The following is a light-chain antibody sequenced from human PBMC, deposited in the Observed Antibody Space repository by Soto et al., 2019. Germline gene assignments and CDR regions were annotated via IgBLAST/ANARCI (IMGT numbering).Light chain of an antibody. CDR2: RAS. J-gene: IGKJ1*01. V-gene: IGKV1-5*03. CDR1: QDIGTW. Sequence: IQMTQSPSTLSSSVGDRVTITCRASQDIGTWLAWYQQKPEKAPKVLIYRASHLESGVPSRFRASGSGTEFSLTINSLKADDFETYYCQQYHIYSWTFGQGTKVDI. CDR3: QQYHIYSWT.